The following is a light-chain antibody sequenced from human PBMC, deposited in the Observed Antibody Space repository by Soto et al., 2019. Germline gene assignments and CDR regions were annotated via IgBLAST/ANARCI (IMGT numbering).Light chain of an antibody. CDR2: GAS. CDR3: QQYNNGPGT. V-gene: IGKV3-15*01. J-gene: IGKJ1*01. Sequence: EIVMTQSPATLSVSPGERATLSCRASQSVSSNLAWYQQKPGQAPRLLIYGASTRATGIPARFSGSGSGTEFTRTISSLQSEEFAVYYCQQYNNGPGTFGQGTKVEIK. CDR1: QSVSSN.